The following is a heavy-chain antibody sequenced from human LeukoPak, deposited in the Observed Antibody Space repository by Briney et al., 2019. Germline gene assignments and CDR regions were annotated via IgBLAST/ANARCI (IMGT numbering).Heavy chain of an antibody. Sequence: GASVKVSCKASGYTFTSYGISWVRQAPGQGLEWMGWISAYNGNTNYAQKLQGRVTMTTDTSTSTAYMELRSLRSDDTAVYYCARDRPPLLTPRYCSGGSCFWFDPWGQGTLVTVSS. CDR2: ISAYNGNT. D-gene: IGHD2-15*01. CDR3: ARDRPPLLTPRYCSGGSCFWFDP. J-gene: IGHJ5*02. CDR1: GYTFTSYG. V-gene: IGHV1-18*01.